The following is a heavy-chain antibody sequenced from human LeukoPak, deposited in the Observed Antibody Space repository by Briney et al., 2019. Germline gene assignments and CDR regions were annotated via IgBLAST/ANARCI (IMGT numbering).Heavy chain of an antibody. CDR3: ARPWDRGYSYGYSGSWFDP. CDR1: GYTFTSYG. V-gene: IGHV1-2*02. J-gene: IGHJ5*02. D-gene: IGHD5-18*01. CDR2: INPNSGGT. Sequence: ASVKVSCKASGYTFTSYGLSWVRQAPGQGLEWMGWINPNSGGTNYAQKFQGRVTMTRDTSISTAYMELSRLRSDDTAVYYCARPWDRGYSYGYSGSWFDPWGQGTLVTVSS.